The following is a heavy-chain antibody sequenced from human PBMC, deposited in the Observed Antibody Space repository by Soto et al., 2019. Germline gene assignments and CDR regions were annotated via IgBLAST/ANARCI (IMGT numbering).Heavy chain of an antibody. CDR2: LIHGGST. CDR1: GSSLGAFH. J-gene: IGHJ4*02. Sequence: QVHLEQWGAGLLKPSETLSLTCAIYGSSLGAFHWTWIRQPPGKGLEWIGELIHGGSTTYNPSLKSRVTFSLDTSKSQFSLHLLSVTAADTAVYYCAKSKDSTIFGVVIYYFDTWGQGALVTVSP. D-gene: IGHD3-3*01. V-gene: IGHV4-34*12. CDR3: AKSKDSTIFGVVIYYFDT.